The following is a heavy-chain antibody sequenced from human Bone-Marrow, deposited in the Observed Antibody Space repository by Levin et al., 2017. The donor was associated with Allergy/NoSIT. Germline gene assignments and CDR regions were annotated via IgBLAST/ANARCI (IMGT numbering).Heavy chain of an antibody. D-gene: IGHD6-19*01. V-gene: IGHV3-23*01. CDR3: AKDLIYQQWLVRGWFDP. Sequence: RPGGSLRLSCAASGFTFSSYAMSWVRQAPGKGLEWVSAISGSGGSTYYADSVKGRFTISRDNSKNTLYLQMNSLRAEDTAVYYCAKDLIYQQWLVRGWFDPWGQGTLVTVSS. J-gene: IGHJ5*02. CDR1: GFTFSSYA. CDR2: ISGSGGST.